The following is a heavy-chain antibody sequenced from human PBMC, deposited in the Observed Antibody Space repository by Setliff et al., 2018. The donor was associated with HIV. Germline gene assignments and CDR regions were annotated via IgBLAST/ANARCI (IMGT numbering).Heavy chain of an antibody. V-gene: IGHV3-66*02. J-gene: IGHJ6*03. CDR1: GFTVSTYY. Sequence: GGSLRLSCAASGFTVSTYYMSWVRQAPGKGLEWVSTIYSGGSTYHADSVKGRFTLSRDTSKNTLFLQMNSLRPEDAAVYYCARDGYSSSWYVDSYYMDVWGKGNTVTVS. CDR2: IYSGGST. CDR3: ARDGYSSSWYVDSYYMDV. D-gene: IGHD6-13*01.